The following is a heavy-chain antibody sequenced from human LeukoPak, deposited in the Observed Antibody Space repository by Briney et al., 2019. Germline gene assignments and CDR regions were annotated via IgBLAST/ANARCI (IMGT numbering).Heavy chain of an antibody. CDR2: ISYDGSNK. Sequence: GGSLRLSCAASGFTFSSYAMHWVRQAPGKGLEWVAVISYDGSNKYYADSVKGRFTISRDNSKNTLYLQMNSLKAEDTAVYYCARDTISYDFWSGSSGPWFDPWGQGTLVTVSS. D-gene: IGHD3-3*01. CDR1: GFTFSSYA. CDR3: ARDTISYDFWSGSSGPWFDP. J-gene: IGHJ5*02. V-gene: IGHV3-30-3*01.